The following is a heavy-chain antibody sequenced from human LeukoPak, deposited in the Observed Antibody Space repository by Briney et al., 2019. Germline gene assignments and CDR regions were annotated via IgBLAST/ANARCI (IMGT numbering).Heavy chain of an antibody. CDR2: IYYSGST. D-gene: IGHD7-27*01. V-gene: IGHV4-39*01. CDR1: GGSISSSSYY. J-gene: IGHJ3*02. CDR3: ARLPPGDLNAFDI. Sequence: PSETLSLTCTVSGGSISSSSYYWGWIRQPPGKGLEWIGSIYYSGSTYYNPSLKSRVTISVDTSKNQFSLKLSSVTAADTAVYYCARLPPGDLNAFDIWGQGTMVTVSS.